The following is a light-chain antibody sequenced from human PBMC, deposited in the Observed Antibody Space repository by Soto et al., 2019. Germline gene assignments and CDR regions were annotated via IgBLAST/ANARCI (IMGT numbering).Light chain of an antibody. CDR3: CSYTSSSTLAYV. CDR2: EVS. CDR1: SSDVGGHNY. V-gene: IGLV2-14*01. Sequence: QSVLTQPASVSGSPGQSITISCAGTSSDVGGHNYVSWYQQHPGKAPKLIIYEVSNRPSGVSNRFSGSKSGNTASLTISGLQAEDEVDYYCCSYTSSSTLAYVLGTGTKLTVL. J-gene: IGLJ1*01.